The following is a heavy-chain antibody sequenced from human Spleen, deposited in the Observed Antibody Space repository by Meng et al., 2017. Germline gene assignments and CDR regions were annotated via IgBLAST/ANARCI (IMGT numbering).Heavy chain of an antibody. J-gene: IGHJ6*02. Sequence: ASVKVSCKASGYTFTDYYIHWVRQAPGQGLEWMGWVNPNSGGTNYAQKFQGRVTMTRDTSISTAYMELTRLRSEDTAVYYCANSPNAPIAARALSYGMDVWGQGTTVTVSS. V-gene: IGHV1-2*02. CDR2: VNPNSGGT. CDR3: ANSPNAPIAARALSYGMDV. D-gene: IGHD6-6*01. CDR1: GYTFTDYY.